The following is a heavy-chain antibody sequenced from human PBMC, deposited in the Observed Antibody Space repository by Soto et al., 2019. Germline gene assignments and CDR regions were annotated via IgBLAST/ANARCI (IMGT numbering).Heavy chain of an antibody. CDR1: GGTFSSYA. V-gene: IGHV1-69*13. J-gene: IGHJ6*02. D-gene: IGHD2-2*01. Sequence: GASVKVSCKASGGTFSSYAISRVRQAPGQGLEWMGGIIPIFGTANYAQKFQGRVTITADESTSTAYMELSSLRSEDTAVYYCASGRDIVVVPATYYYGMDVWGQGTTVTVSS. CDR2: IIPIFGTA. CDR3: ASGRDIVVVPATYYYGMDV.